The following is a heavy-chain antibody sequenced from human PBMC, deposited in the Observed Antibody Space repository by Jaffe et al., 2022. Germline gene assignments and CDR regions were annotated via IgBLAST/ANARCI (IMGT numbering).Heavy chain of an antibody. J-gene: IGHJ3*02. D-gene: IGHD3-3*01. CDR3: ARSPTRSRLRFLEWLPIRNAFDI. Sequence: QVQLQESGPGLVKPSGTLSLTCAVSGGSISSSNWWSWVRQPPGKGLEWIGEIYHSGSTNYNPSLKSRVTISVDKSKNQFSLKLSSVTAADTAVYYCARSPTRSRLRFLEWLPIRNAFDIWGQGTMVTVSS. CDR1: GGSISSSNW. V-gene: IGHV4-4*02. CDR2: IYHSGST.